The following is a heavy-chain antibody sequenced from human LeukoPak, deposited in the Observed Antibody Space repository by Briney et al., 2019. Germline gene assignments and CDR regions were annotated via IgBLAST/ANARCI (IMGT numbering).Heavy chain of an antibody. D-gene: IGHD3-3*01. V-gene: IGHV3-33*01. CDR1: GFTFRSYG. Sequence: GGSLRLSCAASGFTFRSYGMHWVRQAPGKGLEWVALIWYDGSNKYYADSVRGRFTISRDNSKNTLYLQMNSLRAEDTAVYYCARESYDFWSGYYGATSYWGQGTLVTVSS. J-gene: IGHJ4*02. CDR2: IWYDGSNK. CDR3: ARESYDFWSGYYGATSY.